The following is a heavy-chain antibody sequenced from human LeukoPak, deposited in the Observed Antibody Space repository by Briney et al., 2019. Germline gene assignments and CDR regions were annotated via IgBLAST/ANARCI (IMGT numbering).Heavy chain of an antibody. Sequence: PSETLSLTCAVYGGSFSGYYWSWIRQPPGKGLEWIGEINHSGSTNYNPSLKSRVTISVDTSKNQFSLKLSSVTAADTAVYYCARDPLFDRLDLDTSKWGQGTLVTVSS. CDR2: INHSGST. J-gene: IGHJ4*02. CDR1: GGSFSGYY. V-gene: IGHV4-34*01. D-gene: IGHD1-1*01. CDR3: ARDPLFDRLDLDTSK.